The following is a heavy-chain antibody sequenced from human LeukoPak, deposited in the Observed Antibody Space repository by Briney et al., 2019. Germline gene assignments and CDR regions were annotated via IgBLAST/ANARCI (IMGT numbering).Heavy chain of an antibody. CDR3: ARKEREMATIGVSWFDP. V-gene: IGHV1-69*13. D-gene: IGHD5-24*01. CDR1: GGTFSSYA. Sequence: ASVKVSCKASGGTFSSYAISWVRQAPGQGLEWMGGIIPTFGTANYAQKFQGRVTITADESTSTAYMELSSLRSEDTAVYYCARKEREMATIGVSWFDPWGQGTLVTVSS. J-gene: IGHJ5*02. CDR2: IIPTFGTA.